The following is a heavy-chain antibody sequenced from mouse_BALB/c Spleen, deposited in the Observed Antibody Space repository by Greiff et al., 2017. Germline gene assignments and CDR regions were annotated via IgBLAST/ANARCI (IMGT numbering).Heavy chain of an antibody. D-gene: IGHD1-1*01. Sequence: QVQLQQSGAELVRPGSSVKISCKASGYAFSSYWMNWVKQRPGQGLEWIGQIYPGDGDTNYNGKFKGKATLTADKSSSTAYMQLSSLTSEDSAVYFCARRAITTVVGYFDYWGQGTTLTVSS. J-gene: IGHJ2*01. CDR3: ARRAITTVVGYFDY. CDR1: GYAFSSYW. V-gene: IGHV1-80*01. CDR2: IYPGDGDT.